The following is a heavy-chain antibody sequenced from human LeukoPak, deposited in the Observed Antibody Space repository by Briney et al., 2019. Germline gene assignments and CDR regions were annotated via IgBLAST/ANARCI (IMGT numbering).Heavy chain of an antibody. CDR1: GGSISSGDYY. Sequence: PSQTLSLACTVSGGSISSGDYYWSWIRQPPGKGLEWIGYIYYSGSTYYNPSLKSRVTISVDTSKNQFSLKLSSVTAADTAVYYCARVTRRHYYDKGRFDYWGQGTLVTVSS. D-gene: IGHD3-22*01. V-gene: IGHV4-30-4*01. J-gene: IGHJ4*02. CDR2: IYYSGST. CDR3: ARVTRRHYYDKGRFDY.